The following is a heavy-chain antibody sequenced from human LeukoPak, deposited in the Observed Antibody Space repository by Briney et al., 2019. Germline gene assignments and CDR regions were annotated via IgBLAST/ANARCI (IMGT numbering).Heavy chain of an antibody. CDR1: GFTVSSNY. J-gene: IGHJ3*02. CDR2: INWNGGST. V-gene: IGHV3-20*04. D-gene: IGHD5-12*01. Sequence: PGGSLRLSCAASGFTVSSNYMSWVRQAPGKGLEWVSGINWNGGSTGYADSVKGRFTISRDNAMNSLYLQMNSLRAEDTALYYCAREGSGYDWKHAFDIWGQGTMVTVSS. CDR3: AREGSGYDWKHAFDI.